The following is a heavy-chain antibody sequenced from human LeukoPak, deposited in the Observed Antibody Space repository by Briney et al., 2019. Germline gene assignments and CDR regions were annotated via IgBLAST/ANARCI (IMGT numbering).Heavy chain of an antibody. J-gene: IGHJ4*02. CDR2: ISSSSSYI. CDR1: GFTFSSYS. CDR3: ASMLVSALRI. V-gene: IGHV3-21*01. D-gene: IGHD2-15*01. Sequence: GGSLRLSCAASGFTFSSYSMNWVRQAPGKGLEWVSSISSSSSYIYYADSVKGRFTISRDNAKNSLYLQMNSLRAEDTAVYYCASMLVSALRIWGQGTLVTVSP.